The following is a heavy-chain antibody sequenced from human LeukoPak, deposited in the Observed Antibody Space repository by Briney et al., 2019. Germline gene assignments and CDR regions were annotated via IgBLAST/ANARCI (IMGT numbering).Heavy chain of an antibody. Sequence: ASVKVSCKASGYTFTSYGISWVRQAPGQGLEWMGWISAYNGNTNYAQKLQGRVTMTEDTSTDTAYMELSSLRSEDTAVYYCATDRIVVYWGQGTLVTVSS. CDR2: ISAYNGNT. CDR1: GYTFTSYG. CDR3: ATDRIVVY. J-gene: IGHJ1*01. D-gene: IGHD2-21*01. V-gene: IGHV1-18*01.